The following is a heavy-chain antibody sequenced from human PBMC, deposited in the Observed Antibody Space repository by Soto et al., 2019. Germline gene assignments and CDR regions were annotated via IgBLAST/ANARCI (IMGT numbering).Heavy chain of an antibody. Sequence: AETLRLSCVASGYSFSSYWMSWVRQPPGQGLEWVAYIKQDGSEKYYVDSVKGRFTVSRDNAKNFLYLQMNSLRAEDTALYYCAKDRGSPMFGVVDVLKFYHQDMDVWGHGTTVTVSS. J-gene: IGHJ6*02. CDR3: AKDRGSPMFGVVDVLKFYHQDMDV. D-gene: IGHD3-3*01. CDR2: IKQDGSEK. V-gene: IGHV3-7*05. CDR1: GYSFSSYW.